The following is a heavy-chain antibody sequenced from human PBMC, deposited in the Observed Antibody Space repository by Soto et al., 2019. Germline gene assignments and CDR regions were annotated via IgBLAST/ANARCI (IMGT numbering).Heavy chain of an antibody. CDR3: SPELGMVFDY. CDR2: NKSKTDGGTT. J-gene: IGHJ4*02. Sequence: GGSLRLSCAASGFTFSNAWMSWVRQAPGKGLEWVGRNKSKTDGGTTDYAAPVKGRFTISRDDSKNTLYLQMNSLKTEEKAGDYWSPELGMVFDYWGQGTLVTVSS. CDR1: GFTFSNAW. D-gene: IGHD7-27*01. V-gene: IGHV3-15*01.